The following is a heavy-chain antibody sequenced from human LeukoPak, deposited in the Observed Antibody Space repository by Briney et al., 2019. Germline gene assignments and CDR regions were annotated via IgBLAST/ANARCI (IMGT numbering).Heavy chain of an antibody. CDR3: ARAVAYSYDSSGYYI. CDR1: GFTFSSYS. Sequence: GGSLRLSCAASGFTFSSYSMNWVRQAPGKGLEWVSSISSSSTYIYYADSVKGRFTISRDNAKNSLFLQMNSLRAEDTAVYYCARAVAYSYDSSGYYIWGQGTLVTVSS. V-gene: IGHV3-21*01. CDR2: ISSSSTYI. D-gene: IGHD3-22*01. J-gene: IGHJ4*02.